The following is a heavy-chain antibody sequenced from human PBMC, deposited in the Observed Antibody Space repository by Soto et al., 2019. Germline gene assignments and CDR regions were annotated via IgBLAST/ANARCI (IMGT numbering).Heavy chain of an antibody. CDR1: GFTVSSNY. J-gene: IGHJ6*02. CDR2: IYSGGST. CDR3: ASRVNYYCGMDV. Sequence: EVQLVETGGGLIQPGGSLRLSCAASGFTVSSNYMSWVRQAPGKGLEWVSVIYSGGSTYYADSVKGRFTISRDNSKNTLYLQMNSLRAEDTAVYYCASRVNYYCGMDVWGQGTTVTVSS. D-gene: IGHD3-10*01. V-gene: IGHV3-53*02.